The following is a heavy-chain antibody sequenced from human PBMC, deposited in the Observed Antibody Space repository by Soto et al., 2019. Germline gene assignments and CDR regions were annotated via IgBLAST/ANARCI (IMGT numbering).Heavy chain of an antibody. D-gene: IGHD2-15*01. CDR3: AKDRDCSGGSCYYNY. Sequence: GGSLRLSCAASEFTFSSYAMNWVRQAPGKGLEWVSTISGNTRTTYYADSVRGRFTISRDNSKNTLYLQMNSLRAEDTALYYCAKDRDCSGGSCYYNYWGQGTLVTVSS. CDR2: ISGNTRTT. CDR1: EFTFSSYA. J-gene: IGHJ4*02. V-gene: IGHV3-23*01.